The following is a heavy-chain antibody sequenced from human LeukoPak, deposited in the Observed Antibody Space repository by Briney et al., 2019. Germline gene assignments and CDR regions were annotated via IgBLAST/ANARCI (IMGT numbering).Heavy chain of an antibody. CDR1: GYTFTSYY. V-gene: IGHV1-46*01. CDR2: INPSGGST. J-gene: IGHJ4*02. D-gene: IGHD3-10*01. CDR3: ARVVYPYYFDY. Sequence: ASVKVSCKASGYTFTSYYMHWVRQAPGQGLEWMGIINPSGGSTSYAQKFQGRVTMTRDTSASTAYMELSSLRSEDTAVYYCARVVYPYYFDYWGQGTLVTVSS.